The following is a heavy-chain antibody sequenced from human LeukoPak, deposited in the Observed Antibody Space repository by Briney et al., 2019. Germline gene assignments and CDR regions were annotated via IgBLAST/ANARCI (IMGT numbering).Heavy chain of an antibody. CDR1: GGSVSSYY. V-gene: IGHV4-59*02. Sequence: SETLSLTCTVSGGSVSSYYWSWIRQPPGKGLEWIGCIYYSGSTNSNPSLKSRVTISVDTSKNQLSLKLSSVTAADTAVYYCARGRYGDYHAFDIWGLGTMVTVSS. D-gene: IGHD4-17*01. CDR2: IYYSGST. J-gene: IGHJ3*02. CDR3: ARGRYGDYHAFDI.